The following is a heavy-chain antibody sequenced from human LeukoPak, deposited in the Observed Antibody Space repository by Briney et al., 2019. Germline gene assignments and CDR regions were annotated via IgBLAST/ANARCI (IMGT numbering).Heavy chain of an antibody. J-gene: IGHJ4*02. V-gene: IGHV3-7*01. CDR1: GFTFSSDW. CDR3: ARVAKMDYYDSSGYYYFDY. D-gene: IGHD3-22*01. Sequence: GGSLRLSCVASGFTFSSDWMSWVRQAPGKGLEWVANIKQDGSEKYYVDSVKGRFTISRDNAKSSLYLQMNSLRAEDTAVYYCARVAKMDYYDSSGYYYFDYWGQGTLVTVSS. CDR2: IKQDGSEK.